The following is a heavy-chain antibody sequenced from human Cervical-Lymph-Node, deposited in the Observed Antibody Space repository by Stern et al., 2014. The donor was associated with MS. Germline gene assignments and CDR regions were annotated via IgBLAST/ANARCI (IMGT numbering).Heavy chain of an antibody. J-gene: IGHJ4*02. D-gene: IGHD4-17*01. CDR1: GFTFSHYS. CDR2: IRNNSTHT. CDR3: ARARVGDYARSPHLDS. V-gene: IGHV3-21*01. Sequence: VQLVESGGGLVKPGESLRLSCDASGFTFSHYSINWVRQAQGKGLEWNSSIRNNSTHTYYADSVEARFTISRDSAKDSVSLHMVSLRAEDTAVYYCARARVGDYARSPHLDSWGQGTLVTVSS.